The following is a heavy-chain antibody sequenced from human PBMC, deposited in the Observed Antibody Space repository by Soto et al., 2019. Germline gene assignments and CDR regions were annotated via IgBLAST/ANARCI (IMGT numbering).Heavy chain of an antibody. CDR3: ARDVGTQMDFWSTAGMDV. CDR1: GLSFGDDA. V-gene: IGHV3-30-3*01. Sequence: QVHLVESGGGVVQPGRSLRLSCAASGLSFGDDAMHWVRQAPGKGLVREGVITYDGSSKYYADSVRGRFTISRDNSKSTLYLQIDSLITKDTAVYYCARDVGTQMDFWSTAGMDVWGQGATVTVS. D-gene: IGHD7-27*01. CDR2: ITYDGSSK. J-gene: IGHJ6*02.